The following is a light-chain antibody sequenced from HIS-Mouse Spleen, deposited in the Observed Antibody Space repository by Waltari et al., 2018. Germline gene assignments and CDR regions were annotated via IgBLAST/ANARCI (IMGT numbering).Light chain of an antibody. CDR2: KDS. J-gene: IGLJ3*02. V-gene: IGLV3-25*03. CDR3: QSADSSGTWV. CDR1: ALPTQH. Sequence: SYELTQPPSVSVSPGQTARITCSGDALPTQHAFWYQQKPGQAPVLGIYKDSERPSGIPERFSGSSSGTTVTLTISGVQAEDEADYYCQSADSSGTWVFGGGTKLTVL.